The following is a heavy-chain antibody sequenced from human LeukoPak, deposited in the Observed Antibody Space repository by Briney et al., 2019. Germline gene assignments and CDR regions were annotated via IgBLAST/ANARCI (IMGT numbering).Heavy chain of an antibody. V-gene: IGHV4-34*01. CDR1: GGSFSGYY. Sequence: SDTLSLTCAVYGGSFSGYYWRWIRQPSGKGLECIGEINHRGSANYNPALKSRVTISVDTSNNQFSLKLSSVTAADTAMYYCARGLYYGSGSYGYWGQGTLVTVSS. J-gene: IGHJ4*02. D-gene: IGHD3-10*01. CDR3: ARGLYYGSGSYGY. CDR2: INHRGSA.